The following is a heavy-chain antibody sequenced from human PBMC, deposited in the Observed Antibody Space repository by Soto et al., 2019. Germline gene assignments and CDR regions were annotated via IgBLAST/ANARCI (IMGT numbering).Heavy chain of an antibody. CDR3: ARERTRALDL. Sequence: GGSLRLSCAASGVTLSTNWMGWVRQAPGKGPEWVANIKHDGSETYYLDSVKGRFTISRDNVKNSVALQMNSLRAEDTAVYYCARERTRALDLWGQGTMVTVS. V-gene: IGHV3-7*01. CDR2: IKHDGSET. J-gene: IGHJ3*01. CDR1: GVTLSTNW.